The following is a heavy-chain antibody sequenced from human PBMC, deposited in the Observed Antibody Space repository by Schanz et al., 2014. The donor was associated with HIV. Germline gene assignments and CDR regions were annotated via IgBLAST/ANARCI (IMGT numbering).Heavy chain of an antibody. Sequence: QVQLQQWGAGLLKPSETLTLTCVVYGGSFNGHYWTWIRQSPGMGLEWIGEIYQSGGTDYSPSFKSRIPIPLAPSKNQVSWNLRPVTAADTAVYYCARGTEDFPPDSWGQGTQVIVSS. D-gene: IGHD7-27*01. CDR3: ARGTEDFPPDS. CDR1: GGSFNGHY. V-gene: IGHV4-34*01. CDR2: IYQSGGT. J-gene: IGHJ4*02.